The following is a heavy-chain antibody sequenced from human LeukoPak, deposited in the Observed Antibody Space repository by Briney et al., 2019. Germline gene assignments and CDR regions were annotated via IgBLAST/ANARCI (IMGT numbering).Heavy chain of an antibody. D-gene: IGHD6-19*01. CDR3: ARVSEDYSSGWYEEYFQY. Sequence: GGSLRLSCAASGFTFSRYGMHWVRQAPGKGLEWVAVIWYDGSKKNYADSVKGRFTISRDNSKNTLNLQMTSLRAEDTAVYYCARVSEDYSSGWYEEYFQYWGQGTLVIVPS. V-gene: IGHV3-33*01. J-gene: IGHJ1*01. CDR2: IWYDGSKK. CDR1: GFTFSRYG.